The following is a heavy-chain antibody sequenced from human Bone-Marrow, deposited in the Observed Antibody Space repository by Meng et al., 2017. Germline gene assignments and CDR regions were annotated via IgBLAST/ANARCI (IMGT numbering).Heavy chain of an antibody. CDR3: TTGFHCSGGSCYSAGAFDI. CDR1: GFTFSNAW. Sequence: GGSLRLSCEGSGFTFSNAWMSWVRQAPGKGLEWVGRIKSKTDGGTTDYAAPVKGRFPISRDDSKNTLYLQMNSLKTEDTAVYYCTTGFHCSGGSCYSAGAFDIWGQGTMVTVSS. D-gene: IGHD2-15*01. J-gene: IGHJ3*02. V-gene: IGHV3-15*01. CDR2: IKSKTDGGTT.